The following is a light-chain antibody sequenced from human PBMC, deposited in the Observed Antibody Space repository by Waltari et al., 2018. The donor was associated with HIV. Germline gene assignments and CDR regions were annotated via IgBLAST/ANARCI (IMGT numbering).Light chain of an antibody. CDR2: GAS. CDR1: QSVSSN. V-gene: IGKV3-15*01. Sequence: EIVLPQSPAILSVSPGERATLSFRARQSVSSNLAWYQQKPGQAPRLLSYGASTRATGIPARFSGSGSGTEFTLTISSLRSEDFAVYYCQQYNNWPPLFTFGPGTKVDIK. CDR3: QQYNNWPPLFT. J-gene: IGKJ3*01.